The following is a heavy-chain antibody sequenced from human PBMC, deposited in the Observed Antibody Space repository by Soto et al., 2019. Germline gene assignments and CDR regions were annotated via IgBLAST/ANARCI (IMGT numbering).Heavy chain of an antibody. CDR2: ISGSGDST. D-gene: IGHD1-26*01. J-gene: IGHJ4*02. Sequence: EVQLLESGGGLVQPGGSLRLSCAASGVTFSSHVMNWVRRAPGRGLEWVAGISGSGDSTYFADSVRGRFTISRDNSKNTVYPHMNSLRGEDTAVYYCAKRLALAIMGADFDYWCQGTRVTVSS. V-gene: IGHV3-23*01. CDR3: AKRLALAIMGADFDY. CDR1: GVTFSSHV.